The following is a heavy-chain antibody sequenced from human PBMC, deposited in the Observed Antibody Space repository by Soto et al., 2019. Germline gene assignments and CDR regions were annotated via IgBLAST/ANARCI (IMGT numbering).Heavy chain of an antibody. V-gene: IGHV3-48*02. CDR1: GFTFSSYS. J-gene: IGHJ6*02. Sequence: EVQLVESGGGLVQPGGSLRLSCAASGFTFSSYSMNWVRQAPGKGLEWVSYISSSSSTIYYADSVKGRFTISRDNAKNSLYLQMNSLRDEDTAVYYCARLSQQYCSSWYVYYYYGMDVWGQGTTVTVSS. D-gene: IGHD6-13*01. CDR2: ISSSSSTI. CDR3: ARLSQQYCSSWYVYYYYGMDV.